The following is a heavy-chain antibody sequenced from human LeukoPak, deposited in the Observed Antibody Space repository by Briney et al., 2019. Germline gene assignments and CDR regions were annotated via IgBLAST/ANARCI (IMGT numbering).Heavy chain of an antibody. CDR2: TNPSGGST. Sequence: ASVKVSCKASGYTFTSYYMHWVRQAPGQGLEWMGITNPSGGSTSYAQKFQGRVTMTRDTSTSTVYMELSSLRSEDTAVYYCARCSGGSYAASYFDYWGQGTLVTVSS. J-gene: IGHJ4*02. V-gene: IGHV1-46*01. D-gene: IGHD2-15*01. CDR1: GYTFTSYY. CDR3: ARCSGGSYAASYFDY.